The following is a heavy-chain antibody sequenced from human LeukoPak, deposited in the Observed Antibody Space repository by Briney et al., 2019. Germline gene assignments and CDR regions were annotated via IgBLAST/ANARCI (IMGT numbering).Heavy chain of an antibody. CDR1: GYSFTSYW. Sequence: GESLKISRKGSGYSFTSYWIGWVRQMPGKGLEWMGIIYPGDSDTRYSPSFQGQVTISADKSISTAYLQWSSLKASDTAMYYCARIGEGWLQLEYYFDYWGQGTLVTVSS. CDR3: ARIGEGWLQLEYYFDY. J-gene: IGHJ4*02. V-gene: IGHV5-51*01. D-gene: IGHD5-24*01. CDR2: IYPGDSDT.